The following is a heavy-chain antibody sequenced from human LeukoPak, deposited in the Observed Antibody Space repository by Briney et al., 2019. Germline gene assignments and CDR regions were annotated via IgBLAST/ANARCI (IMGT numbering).Heavy chain of an antibody. V-gene: IGHV3-11*01. CDR2: ISPGGDAV. Sequence: GGSLRLSCAASGFIFSDYHMSWIRQAPGKGLEWVSYISPGGDAVYFADSVEGRFTISRDNAKNSLFLQMSSLTAEDTAVYYCSGGRDIAVAGPGGYFDFWGQGSLVTVSS. CDR1: GFIFSDYH. D-gene: IGHD6-19*01. J-gene: IGHJ4*02. CDR3: SGGRDIAVAGPGGYFDF.